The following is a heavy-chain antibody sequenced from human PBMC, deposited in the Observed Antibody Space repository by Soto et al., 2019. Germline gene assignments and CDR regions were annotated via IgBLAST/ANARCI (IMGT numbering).Heavy chain of an antibody. Sequence: GGSLRLSCAASGFTFSTYWMSWVRQAPGKGLEWVANIKQDGSEKYYVDSVKGRFTISRDNAKNSLYLQMNSLRAEDTAVYYCARHPEGPDYYYYYGMDVWGQGTTVTVSS. J-gene: IGHJ6*02. CDR2: IKQDGSEK. CDR1: GFTFSTYW. CDR3: ARHPEGPDYYYYYGMDV. V-gene: IGHV3-7*01.